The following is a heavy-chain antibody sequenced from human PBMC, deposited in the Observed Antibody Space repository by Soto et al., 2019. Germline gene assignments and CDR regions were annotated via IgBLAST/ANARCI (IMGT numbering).Heavy chain of an antibody. CDR3: ARGIRDFWSGSYYYYMDV. J-gene: IGHJ6*03. Sequence: SVKVSCKASGYTFTSYDINWVRQATGQGLEWMGWMNPNSGNTGYAQKFQGRVTMTRNTSISTAYMELSSLRSEDTAVYYCARGIRDFWSGSYYYYMDVWGKGTTVTVS. CDR2: MNPNSGNT. CDR1: GYTFTSYD. V-gene: IGHV1-8*01. D-gene: IGHD3-3*01.